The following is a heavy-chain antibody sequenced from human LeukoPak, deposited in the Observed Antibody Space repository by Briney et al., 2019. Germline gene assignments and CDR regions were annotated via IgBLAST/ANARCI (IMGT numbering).Heavy chain of an antibody. CDR2: IYASGST. V-gene: IGHV4-59*01. CDR1: GGSISSYY. J-gene: IGHJ4*02. Sequence: SETLSLTCTVSGGSISSYYWSWIRQPPGRGLEWVGYIYASGSTTYNPSLKSRVTISVDTSVRQFSLKLSSVSAADTAVYYCARDDWGSLDYWGQGILVTVSS. CDR3: ARDDWGSLDY. D-gene: IGHD7-27*01.